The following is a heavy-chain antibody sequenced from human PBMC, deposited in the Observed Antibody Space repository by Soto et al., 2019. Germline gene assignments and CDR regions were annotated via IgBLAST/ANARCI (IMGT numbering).Heavy chain of an antibody. CDR3: ARDKERYYHDR. CDR1: GFTFSSYG. CDR2: IWYDGSNK. J-gene: IGHJ4*02. V-gene: IGHV3-33*01. Sequence: QVQLVESGGGVVQPGRSLRLSCAASGFTFSSYGMHWVRQAPGKGLEWVAVIWYDGSNKYYADSVKGRFTISRDNSKNTLYLQMNSLRAEDTAVYYCARDKERYYHDRWGQGTLVTVSS. D-gene: IGHD3-22*01.